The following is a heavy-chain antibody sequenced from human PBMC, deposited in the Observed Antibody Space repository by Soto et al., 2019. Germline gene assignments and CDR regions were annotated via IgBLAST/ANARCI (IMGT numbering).Heavy chain of an antibody. CDR2: IYYSGST. Sequence: SETLSLTCTVSGGSISSGGYYWSWIRQHPGKGLEWIGYIYYSGSTYYNPSLKSRVTISVDTSKNQFSLKLSSVTAADTAVYYCARGGAHYYYYMDVWGKGTTVTVSS. V-gene: IGHV4-31*03. J-gene: IGHJ6*03. D-gene: IGHD3-16*01. CDR1: GGSISSGGYY. CDR3: ARGGAHYYYYMDV.